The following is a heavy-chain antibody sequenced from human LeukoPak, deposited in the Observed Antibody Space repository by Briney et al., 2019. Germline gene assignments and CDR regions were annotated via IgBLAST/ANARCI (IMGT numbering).Heavy chain of an antibody. D-gene: IGHD6-19*01. CDR1: GFTFSSYA. Sequence: PGGSLRLSCAASGFTFSSYAMHWVRQAPGKGLEYVSAISSNGGSTYYANSVKGRFTISRDNSKNTLYLQMGSLRAEDMAVYYCARDMDSGGPPPDYWGQGTLATVSS. CDR2: ISSNGGST. J-gene: IGHJ4*02. V-gene: IGHV3-64*01. CDR3: ARDMDSGGPPPDY.